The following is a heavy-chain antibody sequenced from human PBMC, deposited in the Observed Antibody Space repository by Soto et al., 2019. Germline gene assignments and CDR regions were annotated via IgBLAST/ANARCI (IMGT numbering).Heavy chain of an antibody. V-gene: IGHV3-48*04. CDR1: GFTFSSYS. Sequence: GGSLRLSCAASGFTFSSYSMNWVRQAPGKGLEWVSYISSSSSTIYYADSVKGRFTISRDNAKNSLYLQMNSLRAEDTAVYYCARALGSYYDAFDIWGQGTMVTVSS. CDR3: ARALGSYYDAFDI. J-gene: IGHJ3*02. D-gene: IGHD1-26*01. CDR2: ISSSSSTI.